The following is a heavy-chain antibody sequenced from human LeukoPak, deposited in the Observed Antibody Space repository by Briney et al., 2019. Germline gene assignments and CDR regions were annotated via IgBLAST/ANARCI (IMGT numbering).Heavy chain of an antibody. D-gene: IGHD6-19*01. Sequence: SETLSLTCTVSGGSISSYYWSWIRQPPGKGLEWIGYIYYSGSTNYNPSLKSRVTISVDTSKNQFSLKLSSMTAADTAVYYCARDIKIAVAGHSLRYYYYMDVWGKGTTVTVSS. J-gene: IGHJ6*03. CDR2: IYYSGST. CDR3: ARDIKIAVAGHSLRYYYYMDV. V-gene: IGHV4-59*01. CDR1: GGSISSYY.